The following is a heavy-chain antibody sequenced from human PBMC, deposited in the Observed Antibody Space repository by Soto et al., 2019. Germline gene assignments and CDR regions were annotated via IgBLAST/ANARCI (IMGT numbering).Heavy chain of an antibody. D-gene: IGHD3-10*01. CDR3: ARDNYGPLVY. Sequence: ASVKISCKPSGYTFTAYYIHWVRQAPGQGLEWMGWVDPNSGGTRDAQNFQGRVTMTRDTSTSTVYMELNWLRSDDTALYYCARDNYGPLVYRCQGTLVTVSS. CDR1: GYTFTAYY. V-gene: IGHV1-2*02. CDR2: VDPNSGGT. J-gene: IGHJ4*02.